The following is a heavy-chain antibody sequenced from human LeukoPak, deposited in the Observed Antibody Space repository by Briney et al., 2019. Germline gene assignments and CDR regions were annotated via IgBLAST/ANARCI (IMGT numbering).Heavy chain of an antibody. D-gene: IGHD2-2*01. J-gene: IGHJ4*02. V-gene: IGHV4-59*01. Sequence: PSETLSLTCTVSGGSISSYYWSWIRQPPGKGLEWIGYIYYSGSTNYNPSLKSRVTISVDTSKNQFSLKLSSVTAADTAVYYCAREIPASGYQLPLFDCWGQGTLVTVSS. CDR1: GGSISSYY. CDR2: IYYSGST. CDR3: AREIPASGYQLPLFDC.